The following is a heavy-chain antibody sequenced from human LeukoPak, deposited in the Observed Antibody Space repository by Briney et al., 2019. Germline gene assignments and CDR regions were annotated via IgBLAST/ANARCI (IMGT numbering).Heavy chain of an antibody. CDR1: GYTFTSYG. Sequence: ASVKVSCKASGYTFTSYGISWVRQAPGQGLEWMGWISAYNGNTNYAQKLQGRVTMTTDTSTSTAYMELRSLRSDDTAVYYCAKGHSSSWYGDLFFLYWGQGTLVTVSS. J-gene: IGHJ4*02. CDR3: AKGHSSSWYGDLFFLY. D-gene: IGHD6-13*01. V-gene: IGHV1-18*01. CDR2: ISAYNGNT.